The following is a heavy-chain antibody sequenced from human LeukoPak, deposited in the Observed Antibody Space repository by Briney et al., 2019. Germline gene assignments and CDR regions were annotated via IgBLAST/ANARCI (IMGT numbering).Heavy chain of an antibody. CDR2: INHSGST. J-gene: IGHJ1*01. D-gene: IGHD6-13*01. Sequence: PSETLSLTCAVYGGSFSGYYWSWIRQPPGKGLEWIGEINHSGSTNYNPSLKSRVTISVDTSKNQFSLKLSSVTAADTAVYYCARDSSGIRSLIAHWGQGTLVTVSS. CDR3: ARDSSGIRSLIAH. V-gene: IGHV4-34*01. CDR1: GGSFSGYY.